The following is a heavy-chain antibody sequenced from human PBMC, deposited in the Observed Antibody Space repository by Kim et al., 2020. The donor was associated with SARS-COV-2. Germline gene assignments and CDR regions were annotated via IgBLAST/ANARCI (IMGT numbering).Heavy chain of an antibody. Sequence: GGSLRLSCAASGFTFSSYSMHWVRQAPGKGLVWVSRITSATSSATYADSVRGRFTISRDNAKNTMYLQMHSLRAEDTAVYYCTRGTTDAPDIDYWGQGT. CDR3: TRGTTDAPDIDY. J-gene: IGHJ4*02. CDR2: ITSATSSA. V-gene: IGHV3-74*03. D-gene: IGHD1-7*01. CDR1: GFTFSSYS.